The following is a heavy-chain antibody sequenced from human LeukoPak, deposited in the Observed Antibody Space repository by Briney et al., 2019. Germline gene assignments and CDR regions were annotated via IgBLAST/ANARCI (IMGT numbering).Heavy chain of an antibody. V-gene: IGHV4-31*03. CDR2: IYYSGST. CDR3: ARGRHSSGYPLTFDY. D-gene: IGHD3-22*01. J-gene: IGHJ4*02. CDR1: GGSISSGGYY. Sequence: SETLSLTCTVSGGSISSGGYYWSWIRQHPGKGLEWIGYIYYSGSTYYNPSLKSRVTISVDTSKNQFSLKLSSVTAADTAVYYCARGRHSSGYPLTFDYWGQGTLVTVSS.